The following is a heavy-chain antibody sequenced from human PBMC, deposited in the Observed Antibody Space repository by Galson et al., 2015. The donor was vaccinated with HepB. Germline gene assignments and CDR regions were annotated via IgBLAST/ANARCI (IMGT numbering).Heavy chain of an antibody. D-gene: IGHD2-15*01. J-gene: IGHJ5*02. CDR2: ISAYNGNT. V-gene: IGHV1-18*01. Sequence: SVKVSCKASGYTFTSYGISWVRQAPGQGLEWMGWISAYNGNTNYAQKLQGRVAMTTDTSTSTAYMELRSLRSDDTAVYYCAREGYCSGGSCCQNWFDPWGQGTLVTVSS. CDR3: AREGYCSGGSCCQNWFDP. CDR1: GYTFTSYG.